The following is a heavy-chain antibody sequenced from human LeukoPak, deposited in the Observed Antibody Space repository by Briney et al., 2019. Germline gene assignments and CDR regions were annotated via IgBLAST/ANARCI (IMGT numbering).Heavy chain of an antibody. CDR3: ARRRDGYNSDWFGP. CDR1: GYIFTSYD. CDR2: MNPNSGNT. D-gene: IGHD5-24*01. J-gene: IGHJ5*02. V-gene: IGHV1-8*01. Sequence: ASVKVSCKASGYIFTSYDINWVRQATGQGLEWMGLMNPNSGNTGYAQKFQGRVTITRDTSITTAYMELSSLRSEDTAVYYCARRRDGYNSDWFGPWGQGTLVTVSS.